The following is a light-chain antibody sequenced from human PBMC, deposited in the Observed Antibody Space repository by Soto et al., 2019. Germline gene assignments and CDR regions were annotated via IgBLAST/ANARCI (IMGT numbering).Light chain of an antibody. Sequence: EIGMTQSPATLSGSPGEKATSSCRASQSVRSNLAWSQQKPGQAPRLLIYGASTRATGIPARFSGSGSGTEFTLTISSLQSEDFAVYYCQQYNNWPPYTFGQGTKLEIK. V-gene: IGKV3-15*01. CDR2: GAS. CDR1: QSVRSN. CDR3: QQYNNWPPYT. J-gene: IGKJ2*01.